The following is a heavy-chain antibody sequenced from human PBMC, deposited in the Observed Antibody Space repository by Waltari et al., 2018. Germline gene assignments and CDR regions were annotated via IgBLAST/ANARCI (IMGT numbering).Heavy chain of an antibody. CDR3: ARHPAMTIMLWYFDL. Sequence: QLQLQESGPGLVKPSETLSLTCTVPGGSISSSSYDWGWIRQPPGKGLEWIGSIYYSGSTYYNPSLKSRVTISVDTSKNQFSLKLSSVTAADTAVYYCARHPAMTIMLWYFDLWGRGTLVTVSS. CDR1: GGSISSSSYD. J-gene: IGHJ2*01. V-gene: IGHV4-39*01. D-gene: IGHD2-8*01. CDR2: IYYSGST.